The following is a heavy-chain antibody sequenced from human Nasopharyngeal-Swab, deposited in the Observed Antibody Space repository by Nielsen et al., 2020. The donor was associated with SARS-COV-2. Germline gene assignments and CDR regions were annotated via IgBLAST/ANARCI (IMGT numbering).Heavy chain of an antibody. J-gene: IGHJ6*02. CDR3: ARDGRDYSSSWYYYYGMDV. CDR2: IYYSGST. D-gene: IGHD6-13*01. V-gene: IGHV4-59*01. Sequence: SETLSLTCTVSGGSISSYYWSWIRQPPGKGLEWIGYIYYSGSTNYNPSPKSRVTISVDTSKNQFSLKLSSVTAADTAVYYCARDGRDYSSSWYYYYGMDVWGQGTTVTVSS. CDR1: GGSISSYY.